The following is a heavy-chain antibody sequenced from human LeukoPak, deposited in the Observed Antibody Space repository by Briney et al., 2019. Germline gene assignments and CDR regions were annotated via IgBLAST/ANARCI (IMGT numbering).Heavy chain of an antibody. CDR3: ARDRIAAAGTNWFDP. CDR2: IYTSGST. J-gene: IGHJ5*02. D-gene: IGHD6-13*01. CDR1: GGSISSYY. Sequence: SETLSLTRTVSGGSISSYYWSWIRQPAGKGLEWIGRIYTSGSTNYNPSLKSRVTMSVDTSKNQFSLKLSSVTAADTAVYYCARDRIAAAGTNWFDPWGQGTLVTVSS. V-gene: IGHV4-4*07.